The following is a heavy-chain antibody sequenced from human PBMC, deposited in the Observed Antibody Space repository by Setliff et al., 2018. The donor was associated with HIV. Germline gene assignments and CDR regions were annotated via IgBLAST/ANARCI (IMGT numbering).Heavy chain of an antibody. CDR1: GFSFSDSG. V-gene: IGHV3-33*02. CDR3: ARGKSIRTVDWYFDL. D-gene: IGHD4-17*01. Sequence: LRLSCAASGFSFSDSGMHWVRQTPGKGLEWVAVIWHDGSNEYYADSAKGRFTISRDNSKNTLFLQMNSLRAEDTAVYYCARGKSIRTVDWYFDLWGRGTLVTVSS. J-gene: IGHJ2*01. CDR2: IWHDGSNE.